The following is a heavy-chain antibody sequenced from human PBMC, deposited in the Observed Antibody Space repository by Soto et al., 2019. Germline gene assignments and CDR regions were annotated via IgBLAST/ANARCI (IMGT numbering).Heavy chain of an antibody. Sequence: ASVKVSCKASGYSFTIYGITWVRQAPGHGLEWMGWISTYDGNANYAQNLQGRVTMTRDTSTSTAYMELRSLRSDDTAVYYCARDRGRPCIGRNCPFEYLGQGTLVIVS. CDR2: ISTYDGNA. CDR3: ARDRGRPCIGRNCPFEY. CDR1: GYSFTIYG. D-gene: IGHD2-15*01. J-gene: IGHJ4*02. V-gene: IGHV1-18*01.